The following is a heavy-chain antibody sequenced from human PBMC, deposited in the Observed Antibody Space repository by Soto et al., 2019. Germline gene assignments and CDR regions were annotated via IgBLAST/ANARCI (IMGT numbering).Heavy chain of an antibody. CDR1: GDSISRIDYY. V-gene: IGHV4-31*03. Sequence: QVQLQESGPGLVKPSQTLSLTCSVSGDSISRIDYYWTWIRQHPEKGLEWIGNIYFRGNTYYSQSLESRLTISVDTSKNQFSLKLTSVTAADTAGYYCAREGGSYDSGGYLIRGAFDIWGQGTMVTVSS. D-gene: IGHD3-22*01. J-gene: IGHJ3*02. CDR2: IYFRGNT. CDR3: AREGGSYDSGGYLIRGAFDI.